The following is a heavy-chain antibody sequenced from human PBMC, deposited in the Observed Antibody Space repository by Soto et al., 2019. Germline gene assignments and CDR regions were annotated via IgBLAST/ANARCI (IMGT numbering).Heavy chain of an antibody. J-gene: IGHJ5*02. D-gene: IGHD2-21*01. CDR2: RYVTGAV. V-gene: IGHV4-31*03. CDR1: GAALNSGNYY. Sequence: SETLSLTCTVSGAALNSGNYYWSWIRQVPGKGLEWIGHRYVTGAVDYNPSLRDRITISQDTSERQFSLNLRLVTSAGTAVYYCARLRIATNNYKWFDPWGQGTLVTVSS. CDR3: ARLRIATNNYKWFDP.